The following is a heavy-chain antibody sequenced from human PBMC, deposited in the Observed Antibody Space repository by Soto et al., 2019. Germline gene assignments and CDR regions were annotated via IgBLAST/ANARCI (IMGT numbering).Heavy chain of an antibody. D-gene: IGHD5-12*01. CDR1: GGTFSTST. J-gene: IGHJ4*02. V-gene: IGHV1-69*04. Sequence: ASVKVSCKASGGTFSTSTFTWVRQAPGQGLEWMGRTIPLLNVADYAQDFQGRLTITADKSTSTAYMELTSLTSKDTAVYYCARDSPIGSTFSGYDAIDSWGQGTLVTVSS. CDR2: TIPLLNVA. CDR3: ARDSPIGSTFSGYDAIDS.